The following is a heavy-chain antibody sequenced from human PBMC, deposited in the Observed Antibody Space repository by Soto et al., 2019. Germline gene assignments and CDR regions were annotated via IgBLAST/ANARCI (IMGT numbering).Heavy chain of an antibody. D-gene: IGHD3-9*01. CDR1: GFTFDDYA. J-gene: IGHJ4*02. CDR3: AKDRNYDILTVVDY. Sequence: GGSLRLSCAGSGFTFDDYAMHWVRQAPGKGLEWVSGITWNSAKIDYADSVKGRFTISRDNAKNSLYLQMNSLRAEDTALYYCAKDRNYDILTVVDYWGQGTLVTVSS. CDR2: ITWNSAKI. V-gene: IGHV3-9*01.